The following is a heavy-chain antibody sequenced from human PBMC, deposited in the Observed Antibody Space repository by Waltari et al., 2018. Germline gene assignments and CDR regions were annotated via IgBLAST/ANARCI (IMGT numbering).Heavy chain of an antibody. CDR3: ARVWGVTTSDF. J-gene: IGHJ4*02. V-gene: IGHV3-48*03. D-gene: IGHD4-17*01. Sequence: EVQLVESGGGLVQPGGSLRLSCEASGFSLSGYGMNWVRQAAGKGLEWLSFISSSGPTIHYADSVKGRFTVSRDNTKNSLSLQMNSLRAEDTAVYYCARVWGVTTSDFWGQGTLVTVSS. CDR1: GFSLSGYG. CDR2: ISSSGPTI.